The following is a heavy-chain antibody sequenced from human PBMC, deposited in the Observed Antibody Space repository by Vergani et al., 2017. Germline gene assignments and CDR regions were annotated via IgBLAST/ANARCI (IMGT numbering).Heavy chain of an antibody. CDR2: IHHSGDT. D-gene: IGHD3-10*01. J-gene: IGHJ6*02. CDR1: DSSIMTNPY. CDR3: ARHRGSGGFVPSSYFYGMDV. Sequence: QVQLQESGPGLVKPSETLTLTCDVSDSSIMTNPYWGWFRQSPGKGLEWIGCIHHSGDTHYNSSLKSRVSISMVSSSKFSLSLTSVPAAATAIYYCARHRGSGGFVPSSYFYGMDVWGHGTTVTVSS. V-gene: IGHV4-38-2*01.